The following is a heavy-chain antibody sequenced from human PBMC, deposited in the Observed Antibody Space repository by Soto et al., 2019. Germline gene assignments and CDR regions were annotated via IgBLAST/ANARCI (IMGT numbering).Heavy chain of an antibody. J-gene: IGHJ4*02. Sequence: GGSLRLSCAASGFTFSSYAMSWVRQAPGKGLEWVSAISGSGGSTYYADSVKGRFTISRDNSKNTLYLQMTSLRAEDTAVYYCAKSLGYCSGGSCSRYWGQGTLVTVSS. CDR3: AKSLGYCSGGSCSRY. CDR1: GFTFSSYA. D-gene: IGHD2-15*01. CDR2: ISGSGGST. V-gene: IGHV3-23*01.